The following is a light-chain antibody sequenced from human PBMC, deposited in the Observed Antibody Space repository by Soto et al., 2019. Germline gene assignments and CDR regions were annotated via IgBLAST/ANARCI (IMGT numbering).Light chain of an antibody. CDR3: AVWDDSLNGWV. CDR2: SNN. J-gene: IGLJ3*02. Sequence: QSVLTQSSSASGTPGQRVTISCSGSRSNIGRNIVNWYQQLPGTAPKLLIYSNNRRPSGVPDRFSGSKSGTSGSLAISGLQSEDEADYYCAVWDDSLNGWVFGGGTKLTVL. CDR1: RSNIGRNI. V-gene: IGLV1-44*01.